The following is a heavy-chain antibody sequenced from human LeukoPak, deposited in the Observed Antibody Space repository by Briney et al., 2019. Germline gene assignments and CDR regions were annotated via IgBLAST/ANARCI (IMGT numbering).Heavy chain of an antibody. CDR2: IGSSGTTR. CDR1: GFPFSIYE. V-gene: IGHV3-48*03. Sequence: PAGSLRLSCAVSGFPFSIYEMNWVRQAPGKGLEWVSNIGSSGTTRYYADSVKGRFSISRDNAKNSLYLQMNSLRVEDTGVYYCALLAVASDFDYWGQGALVTVSS. J-gene: IGHJ4*02. D-gene: IGHD6-19*01. CDR3: ALLAVASDFDY.